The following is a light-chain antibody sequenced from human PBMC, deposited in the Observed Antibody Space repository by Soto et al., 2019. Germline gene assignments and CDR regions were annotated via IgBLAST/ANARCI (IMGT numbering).Light chain of an antibody. Sequence: QSVLTQPPSASGTPGQRVTISCSGSSSNIGSNTVNWYQQLPGTAPKLLIYSNNQRPSGVPDRFSGSKSGTSASLAISGLQSEDGTDYYCAAWDDSLNGLDVFGTGTKLTVL. V-gene: IGLV1-44*01. CDR2: SNN. J-gene: IGLJ1*01. CDR3: AAWDDSLNGLDV. CDR1: SSNIGSNT.